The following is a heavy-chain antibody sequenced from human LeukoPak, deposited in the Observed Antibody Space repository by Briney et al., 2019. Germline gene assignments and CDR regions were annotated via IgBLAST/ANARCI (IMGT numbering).Heavy chain of an antibody. J-gene: IGHJ4*02. CDR2: ISYDGSNK. CDR3: ARDHRGVRDYFDY. D-gene: IGHD3-10*01. V-gene: IGHV3-30-3*01. CDR1: GFTFSSYA. Sequence: PGGSLRLSCAASGFTFSSYAMHWVRRAPGKGLEWVAVISYDGSNKYYADSVKGRFTISRDNSKNTLYLQMNSLRAEDTAVYYCARDHRGVRDYFDYWGQGTLVTVSS.